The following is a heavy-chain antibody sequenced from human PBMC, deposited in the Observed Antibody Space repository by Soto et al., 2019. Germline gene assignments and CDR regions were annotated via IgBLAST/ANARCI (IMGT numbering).Heavy chain of an antibody. Sequence: ASVKVSCKASGYTLTSYGISWVRLAPGQGLEWMGWISAYNGNTNYAQKFQGRVTMTTDTSTSTAYMELRSLRSDDTAVYYCASYDSSGDDYWGQGTLVTVSS. CDR3: ASYDSSGDDY. V-gene: IGHV1-18*01. J-gene: IGHJ4*02. CDR1: GYTLTSYG. D-gene: IGHD3-22*01. CDR2: ISAYNGNT.